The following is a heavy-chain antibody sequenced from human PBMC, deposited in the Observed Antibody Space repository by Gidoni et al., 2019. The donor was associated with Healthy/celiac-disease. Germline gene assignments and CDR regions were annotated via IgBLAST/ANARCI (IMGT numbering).Heavy chain of an antibody. CDR2: IRSKANSYTT. J-gene: IGHJ5*02. CDR3: TRHSYYGSGIFAFDP. CDR1: GFTFSGSA. V-gene: IGHV3-73*02. Sequence: EVQLVEFGGGLVQPGGSLKLSCAASGFTFSGSAMHWVRQASGKGLEWVGRIRSKANSYTTAYAASVKGRFTISRDDSKNTAYLQMNSLKTEDTAVYYCTRHSYYGSGIFAFDPWGQGTLVTVSS. D-gene: IGHD3-10*01.